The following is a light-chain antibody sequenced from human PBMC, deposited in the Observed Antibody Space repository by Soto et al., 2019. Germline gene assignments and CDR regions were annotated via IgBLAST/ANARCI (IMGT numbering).Light chain of an antibody. Sequence: QSVLTQPPSVSGAPGQRVTISCTGSSSNIGAGYDVHWYQQLPGTAPKLLIYGNSNRPSGVPDRFSGSKSGTSASLAITGLQAEDEADYYCCSYAGSSTFGPYVFGTGTKVTV. J-gene: IGLJ1*01. V-gene: IGLV1-40*01. CDR2: GNS. CDR1: SSNIGAGYD. CDR3: CSYAGSSTFGPYV.